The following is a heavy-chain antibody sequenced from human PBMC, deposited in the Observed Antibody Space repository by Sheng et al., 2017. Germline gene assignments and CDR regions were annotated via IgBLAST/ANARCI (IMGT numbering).Heavy chain of an antibody. CDR1: GFSFSNYA. Sequence: EVELLESGGGLVQPGGPVRLSCVASGFSFSNYAMTWVRQVPGKGLEWVSALSGHGRTTYLRRXREGPVHPSPETIPKNTLFLQMNSLRAEYTAVYYCAKGRSSGRFPEIYWGQGSPGHRLL. J-gene: IGHJ4*02. V-gene: IGHV3-23*01. CDR2: LSGHGRTT. D-gene: IGHD1-26*01. CDR3: AKGRSSGRFPEIY.